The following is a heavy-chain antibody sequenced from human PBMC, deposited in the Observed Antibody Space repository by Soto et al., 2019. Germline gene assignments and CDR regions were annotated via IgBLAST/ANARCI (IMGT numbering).Heavy chain of an antibody. CDR2: MNPNSGNT. Sequence: QVQLVQSGAEVKKPGASVKVSCKASGYTFTSYDINWVRQATGQGLEWMGWMNPNSGNTGHAQKFQGRVTMTRNTAISTAYMELSSLRSEDTAVYYCARERGSGSYYTPWFDPWGQGTLVPVSS. V-gene: IGHV1-8*01. CDR1: GYTFTSYD. CDR3: ARERGSGSYYTPWFDP. D-gene: IGHD3-10*01. J-gene: IGHJ5*02.